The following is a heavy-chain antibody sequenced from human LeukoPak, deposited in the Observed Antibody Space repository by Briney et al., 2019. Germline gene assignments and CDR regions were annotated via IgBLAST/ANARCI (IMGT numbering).Heavy chain of an antibody. Sequence: QTLSLTCAISGDSVSSDRAAWNWIRQSPSRGLEWLGRTYYRSKWYNEYAVSVKSRITITPDTSKNRFSLQFKSVTPEDTAVYYCARGAPTVTTIYVWFDSWGQGTLVTVSS. D-gene: IGHD4-17*01. CDR3: ARGAPTVTTIYVWFDS. CDR2: TYYRSKWYN. CDR1: GDSVSSDRAA. J-gene: IGHJ5*01. V-gene: IGHV6-1*01.